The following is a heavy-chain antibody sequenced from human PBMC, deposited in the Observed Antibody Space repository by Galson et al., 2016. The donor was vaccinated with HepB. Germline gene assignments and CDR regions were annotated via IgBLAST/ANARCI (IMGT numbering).Heavy chain of an antibody. V-gene: IGHV3-23*01. CDR1: GFPFNIYA. D-gene: IGHD6-19*01. Sequence: SLRLSCAASGFPFNIYAMAWVRQAPGKELEWVSGMTARGRNIYYADSVKGRFSSSRDDSKNTLYPQMDSLRAEDTAVYYCAKDRDSGWRYWYFDLWGRGTVVTVSS. CDR3: AKDRDSGWRYWYFDL. J-gene: IGHJ2*01. CDR2: MTARGRNI.